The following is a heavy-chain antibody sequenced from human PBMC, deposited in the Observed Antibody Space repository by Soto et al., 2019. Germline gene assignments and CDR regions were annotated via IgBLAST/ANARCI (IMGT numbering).Heavy chain of an antibody. CDR3: ARGPTDYYDNSANYFLDY. CDR1: GYTFITYG. J-gene: IGHJ4*02. V-gene: IGHV1-18*01. CDR2: ISTYNGNT. D-gene: IGHD3-22*01. Sequence: QVQLVQSGAEVKKPGASVKVSCKASGYTFITYGVSWVRQAPGQGLDWLGRISTYNGNTRYAERLKGRVTMTTDTTTNTAYMELRNLRSDDTAVYYCARGPTDYYDNSANYFLDYWGQGTLVTVSS.